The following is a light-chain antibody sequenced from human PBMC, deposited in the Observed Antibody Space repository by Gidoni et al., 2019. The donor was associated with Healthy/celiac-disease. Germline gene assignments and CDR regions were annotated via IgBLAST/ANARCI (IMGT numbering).Light chain of an antibody. CDR1: QSISSN. J-gene: IGKJ3*01. CDR3: QQSYSTPFT. Sequence: DIQMTQSPSSLSASVGDRVTITCRASQSISSNLNWYQQEPGKAPKLLIYAASSLQSGVPSRFSDSGSATDFTLTISSLQPEDFTTYYGQQSYSTPFTFGPGTKVDIK. CDR2: AAS. V-gene: IGKV1-39*01.